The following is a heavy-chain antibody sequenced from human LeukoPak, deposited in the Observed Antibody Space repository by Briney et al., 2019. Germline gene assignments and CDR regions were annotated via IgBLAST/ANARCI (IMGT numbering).Heavy chain of an antibody. Sequence: GASVKVSCKASGFTFSSYAMSWVRQAPGKGLEWVSAISGSGGSTYYADSVKGRFTISRDNSKNTLYLQMNSLRAEDTAVYYCAKDRSSSSVDYWGQGTLVTVSS. D-gene: IGHD6-6*01. J-gene: IGHJ4*02. CDR1: GFTFSSYA. CDR3: AKDRSSSSVDY. CDR2: ISGSGGST. V-gene: IGHV3-23*01.